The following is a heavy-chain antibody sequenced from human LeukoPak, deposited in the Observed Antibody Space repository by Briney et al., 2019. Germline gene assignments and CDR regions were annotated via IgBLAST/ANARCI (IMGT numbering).Heavy chain of an antibody. D-gene: IGHD6-13*01. CDR3: ATDRLLRIAAAGILWYY. CDR2: FVTEDGET. V-gene: IGHV1-24*01. CDR1: GDTLTGFS. Sequence: ASMKVSCKVSGDTLTGFSNGWVRQAPGKGLGGMGGFVTEDGETIYAQKFQGRVTMTGDTSTVTAYMELSSLRSEDTAVYYCATDRLLRIAAAGILWYYWGQGTLVTVSS. J-gene: IGHJ4*02.